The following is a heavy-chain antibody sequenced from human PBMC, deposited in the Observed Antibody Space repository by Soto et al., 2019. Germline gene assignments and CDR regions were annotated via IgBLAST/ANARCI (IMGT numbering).Heavy chain of an antibody. V-gene: IGHV4-39*01. D-gene: IGHD4-17*01. J-gene: IGHJ3*02. CDR1: GGSISSSSHY. CDR3: ARYGDYSSDAFDI. Sequence: QLQLQESGPGLVKPSETLSLTCTVSGGSISSSSHYWGWIRQPPGKGLEWIGSIYYSGSTYYNPSLKSRVIISVDTTKNQFSLKLNSVTAADTAVYYCARYGDYSSDAFDIWGQGTMVTVSS. CDR2: IYYSGST.